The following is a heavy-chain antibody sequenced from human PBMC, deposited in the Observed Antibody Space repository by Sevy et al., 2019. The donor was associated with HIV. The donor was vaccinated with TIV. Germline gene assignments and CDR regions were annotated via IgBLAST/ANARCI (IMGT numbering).Heavy chain of an antibody. CDR3: AGENAWGRGYS. J-gene: IGHJ4*02. Sequence: SETLSLTCTVSGGSITSLYWNWIRQPPGKGLEWIANIYYHVHINYNPSLKSLVTLSLDTSKNQFSLRLSSVTAADTAMYYCAGENAWGRGYSWGQGTLVTVSS. CDR1: GGSITSLY. D-gene: IGHD1-26*01. V-gene: IGHV4-59*08. CDR2: IYYHVHI.